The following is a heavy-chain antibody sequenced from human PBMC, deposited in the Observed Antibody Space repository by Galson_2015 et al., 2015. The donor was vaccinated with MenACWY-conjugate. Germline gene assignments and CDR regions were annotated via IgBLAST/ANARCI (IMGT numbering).Heavy chain of an antibody. D-gene: IGHD6-19*01. CDR2: ISSSSVSI. CDR1: GFSLSRYS. J-gene: IGHJ6*02. CDR3: ARVGAVAGRGFFYYGMDV. V-gene: IGHV3-48*04. Sequence: SLRLSCAASGFSLSRYSMNWVRQAPGKGLEWISYISSSSVSIYYADSVKGRFTISRDNAKNSLYLQMNSLRVEDTAVYYCARVGAVAGRGFFYYGMDVWGQGTTVTVSS.